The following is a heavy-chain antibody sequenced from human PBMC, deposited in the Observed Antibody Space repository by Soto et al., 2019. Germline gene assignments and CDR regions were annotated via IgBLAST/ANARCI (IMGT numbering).Heavy chain of an antibody. CDR3: ARNYYDSSDRDYLDY. Sequence: GASVKVSCKASGGTFSSYAISWVRQAPGQGLEWMGGIIPIFGTANYAQKFQGRVTITADESTSTAYMELSSLRSEDTAVYYCARNYYDSSDRDYLDYWGQGTPVTVSS. D-gene: IGHD3-22*01. CDR1: GGTFSSYA. CDR2: IIPIFGTA. V-gene: IGHV1-69*13. J-gene: IGHJ4*02.